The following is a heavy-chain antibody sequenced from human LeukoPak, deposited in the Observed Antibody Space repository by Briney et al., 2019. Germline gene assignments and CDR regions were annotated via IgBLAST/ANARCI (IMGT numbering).Heavy chain of an antibody. CDR1: GGSISSYY. J-gene: IGHJ4*02. V-gene: IGHV4-4*07. CDR2: IYTSGST. Sequence: SETLSLTCTVSGGSISSYYWSWIRQPAGKGLEWIGRIYTSGSTNYNPSLKSRVTMSVDTSKNQFSLKLSSVTAADTAVYYCARSWAPGDDFWSGYYLDYWGQGTLVTVSP. D-gene: IGHD3-3*01. CDR3: ARSWAPGDDFWSGYYLDY.